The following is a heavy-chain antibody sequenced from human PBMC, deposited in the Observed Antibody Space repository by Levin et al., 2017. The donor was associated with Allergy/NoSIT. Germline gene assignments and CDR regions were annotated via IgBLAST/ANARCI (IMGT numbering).Heavy chain of an antibody. Sequence: SVKVSCKASGGTFSSNALNWVRQAPGQGLEWMGGIRPIFGTADYAEKYQGRVSITADESTGTAYMELSSLRSEDTAMYYCTMEANIVVLPAAGDSFDIWGQGTMVTVSS. CDR3: TMEANIVVLPAAGDSFDI. D-gene: IGHD2-2*01. CDR1: GGTFSSNA. V-gene: IGHV1-69*13. CDR2: IRPIFGTA. J-gene: IGHJ3*02.